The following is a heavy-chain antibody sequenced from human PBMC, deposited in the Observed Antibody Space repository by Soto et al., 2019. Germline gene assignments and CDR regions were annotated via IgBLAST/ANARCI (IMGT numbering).Heavy chain of an antibody. V-gene: IGHV3-15*07. Sequence: GGSLSLSCAASGFIFTNAWMHWVRQAPGKGLEWVGRIEAKVDGGTTEYAAPVKDRFIISADDSKNTLFLEMNGLKIEDTGVYYCATGYCSTTSCSKYYFDHWGQGTLVTVSS. CDR2: IEAKVDGGTT. CDR3: ATGYCSTTSCSKYYFDH. D-gene: IGHD2-2*01. CDR1: GFIFTNAW. J-gene: IGHJ4*02.